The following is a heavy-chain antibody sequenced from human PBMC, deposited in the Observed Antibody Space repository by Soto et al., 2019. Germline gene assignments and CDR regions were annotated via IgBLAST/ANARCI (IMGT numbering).Heavy chain of an antibody. CDR3: ARSRTASRGAFYI. J-gene: IGHJ3*02. Sequence: EVQLVESGGGLVKPGGSLRLSCAASGFIFNSYSMNWVRQAPGKGLEWVCSISGGSDYIYCADSDRFTISRDNARNSLYLQMNGLRAEDTAVYYCARSRTASRGAFYIWGQGTMVTVSS. D-gene: IGHD1-1*01. CDR2: ISGGSDYI. CDR1: GFIFNSYS. V-gene: IGHV3-21*01.